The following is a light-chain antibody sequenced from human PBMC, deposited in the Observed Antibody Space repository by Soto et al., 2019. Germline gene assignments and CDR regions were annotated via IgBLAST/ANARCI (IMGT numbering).Light chain of an antibody. CDR2: KAS. J-gene: IGKJ2*01. CDR1: QSISSW. CDR3: QQYNSYSRYT. Sequence: DIQMTQSPSTLSASVGDRVTITCRASQSISSWLAWYQQKPGKAPKLLIYKASSLESGVPSRFSGSGSGTEFTLTISSLQPDDFGTYYCQQYNSYSRYTFGKGTKLEIK. V-gene: IGKV1-5*03.